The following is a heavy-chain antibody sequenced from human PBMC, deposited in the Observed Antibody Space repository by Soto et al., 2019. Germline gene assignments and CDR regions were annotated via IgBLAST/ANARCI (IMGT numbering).Heavy chain of an antibody. CDR3: ARVVPAATKPRYYYYMDV. V-gene: IGHV3-66*01. Sequence: PGGSLRLSCAASGFTVSSNYMSWVRQAPGKGLEWVSVIYSGGSTYYADSVKGRFTISRDNSKNTLYLQMNSLRAEDTAVYYCARVVPAATKPRYYYYMDVWGKGTTVTVSS. CDR2: IYSGGST. CDR1: GFTVSSNY. J-gene: IGHJ6*03. D-gene: IGHD2-2*01.